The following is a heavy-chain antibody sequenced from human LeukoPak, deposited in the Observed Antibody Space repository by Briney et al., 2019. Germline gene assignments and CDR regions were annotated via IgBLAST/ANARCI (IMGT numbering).Heavy chain of an antibody. CDR1: GFTFSSYS. V-gene: IGHV3-21*01. Sequence: PGGSLRLSCAASGFTFSSYSMNWVRQAPGEGLEWVSSISSSSSYIYYADSVKGRFTISRDNAKNSLYLQMNSLRAEDTAVYYCARGLMVPHGAFDIWGQGTMVTVSS. CDR2: ISSSSSYI. J-gene: IGHJ3*02. CDR3: ARGLMVPHGAFDI. D-gene: IGHD2-8*01.